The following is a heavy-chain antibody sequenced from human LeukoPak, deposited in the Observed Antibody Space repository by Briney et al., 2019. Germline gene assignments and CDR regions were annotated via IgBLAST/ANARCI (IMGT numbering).Heavy chain of an antibody. J-gene: IGHJ4*02. V-gene: IGHV3-15*01. CDR1: GFTFNYAW. CDR2: IKSKTDGGTA. Sequence: GGSLRLSCAASGFTFNYAWMSWVRQAPGKGLDWVGRIKSKTDGGTADYAAPVKGRFTISRDDSKNTLYLQMNSLKTEDTAVYYCTTGGSKQLVLAEFDYWGQGTLVTVSS. CDR3: TTGGSKQLVLAEFDY. D-gene: IGHD6-13*01.